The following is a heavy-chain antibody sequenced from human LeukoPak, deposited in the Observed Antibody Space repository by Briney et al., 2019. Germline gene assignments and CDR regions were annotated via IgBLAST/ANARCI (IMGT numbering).Heavy chain of an antibody. D-gene: IGHD4-23*01. V-gene: IGHV3-23*01. CDR2: ITRFTGTT. J-gene: IGHJ4*02. CDR3: ARAFYGGNSPFDY. Sequence: GGSLRLSCAASGFTFSNYAMTWVRQAPGRGLEWISTITRFTGTTYYADSVKGRFTISRGDSNNTLYLQMNNLRAGDTAVYYCARAFYGGNSPFDYWGQGTLVTVSS. CDR1: GFTFSNYA.